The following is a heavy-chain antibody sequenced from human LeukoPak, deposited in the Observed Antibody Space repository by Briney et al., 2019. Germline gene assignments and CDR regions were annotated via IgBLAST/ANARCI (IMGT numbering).Heavy chain of an antibody. CDR3: ARDGEITMVRGVIGWFDP. D-gene: IGHD3-10*01. V-gene: IGHV1-2*02. J-gene: IGHJ5*02. Sequence: PNSGGTTYAQKFQGRVTMTRDTSISTAYMELSRLRSDDTAVYYCARDGEITMVRGVIGWFDPWGQGTLVTVSS. CDR2: PNSGGT.